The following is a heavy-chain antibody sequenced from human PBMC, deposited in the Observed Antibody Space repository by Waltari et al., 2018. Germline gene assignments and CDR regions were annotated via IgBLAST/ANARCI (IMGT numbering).Heavy chain of an antibody. Sequence: EVQLVESGGGLIQPGGSLRLSCAASGFTVSSNYMSWVRQAPGKGLTRVSVMYSGGSTYYSDSAKGRFTISRDNSKNTLYLQMSSLGAEDTAVYYCAGTTKYYFDYWDQGTLVTVSS. J-gene: IGHJ4*02. CDR3: AGTTKYYFDY. CDR1: GFTVSSNY. CDR2: MYSGGST. D-gene: IGHD1-26*01. V-gene: IGHV3-53*01.